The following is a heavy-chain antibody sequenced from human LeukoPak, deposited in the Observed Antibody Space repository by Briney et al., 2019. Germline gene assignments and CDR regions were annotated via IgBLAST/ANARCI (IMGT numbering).Heavy chain of an antibody. V-gene: IGHV3-30-3*01. CDR2: ISYDGSNK. CDR1: GFTFSSYA. Sequence: GGSLRLSCAASGFTFSSYAMHWVRQAPGKGLEWVAVISYDGSNKYYADSVKGRFTISRDNSKNTLYLQMNSLRAEDTAVYYCARVHYYDSSGYYAYRKYCFDYWGQGTLVTVSS. D-gene: IGHD3-22*01. J-gene: IGHJ4*02. CDR3: ARVHYYDSSGYYAYRKYCFDY.